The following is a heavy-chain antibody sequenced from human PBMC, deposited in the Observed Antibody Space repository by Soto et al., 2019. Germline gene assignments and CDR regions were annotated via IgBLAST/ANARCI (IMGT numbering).Heavy chain of an antibody. D-gene: IGHD3-16*01. Sequence: EVQLVETGGGLIQPGGSLRLSCAASGFTVSSNYMSWVRQAPGKGLEWVSVIYSGGSTYYADSVKGRFTISRDNSKNTLYLQMNSLRAEDTAVYYCARDSRDGYNLDLFGFGYYYYGMDVWGQGTTVTVSS. V-gene: IGHV3-53*02. CDR1: GFTVSSNY. J-gene: IGHJ6*02. CDR2: IYSGGST. CDR3: ARDSRDGYNLDLFGFGYYYYGMDV.